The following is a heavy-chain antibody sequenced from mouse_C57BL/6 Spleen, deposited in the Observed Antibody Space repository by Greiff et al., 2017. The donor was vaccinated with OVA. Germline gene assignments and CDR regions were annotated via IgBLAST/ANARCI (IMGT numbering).Heavy chain of an antibody. J-gene: IGHJ2*01. Sequence: EVKLMESGGGLVKPGGSLKLSCAASGFTFSDYGMHWVRQAPEKGLEWVADISSGSSTINYADTVKGRSTISRDNAKNTMFLQMTSLSSEDTAMYYCDRDWDDWGKGTTLTVSS. CDR3: DRDWDD. V-gene: IGHV5-17*01. CDR1: GFTFSDYG. CDR2: ISSGSSTI. D-gene: IGHD4-1*01.